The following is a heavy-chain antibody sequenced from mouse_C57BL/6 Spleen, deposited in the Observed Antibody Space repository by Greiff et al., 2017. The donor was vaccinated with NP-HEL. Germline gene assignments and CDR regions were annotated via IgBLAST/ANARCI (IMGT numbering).Heavy chain of an antibody. Sequence: QVQLQQSGAELVRPGASVTLSCKASGYTFTDYEMHWVKQTPVHGLEWIGAIDPETGGTAYNQKFKGKAILTADKSSSTAYMELRSLTSEDSAVYYCTRRDFHYFDYWGQGTTLTVSS. CDR2: IDPETGGT. J-gene: IGHJ2*01. CDR3: TRRDFHYFDY. V-gene: IGHV1-15*01. CDR1: GYTFTDYE.